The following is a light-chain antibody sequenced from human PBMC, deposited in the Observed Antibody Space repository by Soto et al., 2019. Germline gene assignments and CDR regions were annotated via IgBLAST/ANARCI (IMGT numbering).Light chain of an antibody. J-gene: IGLJ3*02. Sequence: QSALTQPASASGSPGQSVTISCTGTSSDIGGYNSVSWYQQHPGKAPKLMIYEVNKRPLGVPERFSGSKSGNTASLTVSGLQADDEADYYCSSSAGTNSFVLFAGGTKLTVL. CDR3: SSSAGTNSFVL. V-gene: IGLV2-8*01. CDR1: SSDIGGYNS. CDR2: EVN.